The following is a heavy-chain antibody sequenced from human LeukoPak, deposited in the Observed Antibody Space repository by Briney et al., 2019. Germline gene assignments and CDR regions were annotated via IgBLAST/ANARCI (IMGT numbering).Heavy chain of an antibody. V-gene: IGHV1-18*01. CDR3: ARGLRFLEWLLSLDY. J-gene: IGHJ4*02. CDR2: ISAYNGNT. Sequence: GASVKVSCKASGYTFTSYGISWVRQAPGQGLEWMGWISAYNGNTNYAQKLQGRVTMTTDTSTSTAYMELRSLRSDDTAVYYCARGLRFLEWLLSLDYWGQGTLVTVSS. CDR1: GYTFTSYG. D-gene: IGHD3-3*01.